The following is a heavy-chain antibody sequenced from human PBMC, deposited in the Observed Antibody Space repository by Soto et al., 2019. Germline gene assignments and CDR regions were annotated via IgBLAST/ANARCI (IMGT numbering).Heavy chain of an antibody. V-gene: IGHV3-30-3*01. J-gene: IGHJ6*02. D-gene: IGHD3-9*01. Sequence: QVQLVESGGGVVQPGRSLRLSCAASGFTFSSYAMHWVRQAPGKGLEWVAVISYDGSNKYYADSMKGRFTISRDNSKNTLYLQMNSLRAEDTAVYYCAREGADWAKDVWGQGTTVTVSS. CDR3: AREGADWAKDV. CDR1: GFTFSSYA. CDR2: ISYDGSNK.